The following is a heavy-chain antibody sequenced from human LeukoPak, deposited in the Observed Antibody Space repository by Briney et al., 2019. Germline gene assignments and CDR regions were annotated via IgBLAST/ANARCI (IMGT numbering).Heavy chain of an antibody. CDR3: ARGGYSYGYSSPGH. V-gene: IGHV7-4-1*02. D-gene: IGHD5-18*01. CDR2: INTNTGNP. CDR1: GYTFTSYA. Sequence: ASVKVSCKASGYTFTSYAMNWVRQAPGQGLEWMGWINTNTGNPTYAQGFTGRFVFSLDTSVSTAYLQISSLKAEDTAVYYCARGGYSYGYSSPGHWGQGTLVTVSS. J-gene: IGHJ4*02.